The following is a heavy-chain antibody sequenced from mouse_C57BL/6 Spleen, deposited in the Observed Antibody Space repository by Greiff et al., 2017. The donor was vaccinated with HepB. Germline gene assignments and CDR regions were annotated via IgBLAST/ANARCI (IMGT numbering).Heavy chain of an antibody. CDR1: GYTFTDHT. CDR3: AISLITTGGYAMDY. D-gene: IGHD1-1*01. Sequence: VQLQQSDAELVKPGASVKISCKVSGYTFTDHTIHWLKQRPEQGLEWIGYIYPRDGSTKYTEKFKGKATLTADTSSSTAYRQLNSLTSEDSAVYFCAISLITTGGYAMDYWGQGTSVTVSS. CDR2: IYPRDGST. V-gene: IGHV1-78*01. J-gene: IGHJ4*01.